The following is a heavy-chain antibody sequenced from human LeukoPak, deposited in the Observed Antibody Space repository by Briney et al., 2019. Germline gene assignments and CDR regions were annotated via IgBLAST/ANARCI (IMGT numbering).Heavy chain of an antibody. D-gene: IGHD2-21*01. V-gene: IGHV3-21*01. CDR3: SIDSPDEAILWWSIDY. CDR1: GFTFSRYS. J-gene: IGHJ4*02. CDR2: ICSSSSYR. Sequence: GGSLSLSCTRSGFTFSRYSTNCVPQAPGRGVECVLSICSSSSYRYYEQSVKGRFSNSRDNARNSLYLQMNSLRAEDTVVYSFSIDSPDEAILWWSIDYWGQGTLVTVSS.